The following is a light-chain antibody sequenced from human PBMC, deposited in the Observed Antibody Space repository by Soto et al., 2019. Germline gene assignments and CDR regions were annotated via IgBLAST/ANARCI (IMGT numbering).Light chain of an antibody. CDR1: PDVSNY. J-gene: IGKJ5*01. CDR3: QQYSNLIP. CDR2: DAS. Sequence: DIPITQSPSSLSSSVPERVTITCQASPDVSNYLNWDQKKLGKAPKLLIYDASNLETGVPSRFRGSGSGTYFSFTISSLQPEDFATYYCQQYSNLIPFGQGTRLEIK. V-gene: IGKV1-33*01.